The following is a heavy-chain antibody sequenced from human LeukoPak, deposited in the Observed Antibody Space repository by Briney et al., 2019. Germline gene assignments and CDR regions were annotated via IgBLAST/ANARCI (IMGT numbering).Heavy chain of an antibody. Sequence: KPSETLSLTCTVSGDSISNYYWSWIRQPAGKGLEWIGRYYTSESTDYNPSLKSRVTMSVDTSKNQFSLKLSSVTAADTAVYYCARFHYDFWLADPWGQGTLVTVSS. CDR2: YYTSEST. D-gene: IGHD3-3*01. J-gene: IGHJ5*02. CDR1: GDSISNYY. CDR3: ARFHYDFWLADP. V-gene: IGHV4-4*07.